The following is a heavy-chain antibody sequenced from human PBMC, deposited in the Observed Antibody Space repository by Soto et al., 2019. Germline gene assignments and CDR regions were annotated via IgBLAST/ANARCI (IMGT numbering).Heavy chain of an antibody. CDR2: IKSKTDSGTT. D-gene: IGHD3-10*01. J-gene: IGHJ6*03. Sequence: GGSLRLSCAASGFTFSNAWMNWVRQAPGKGLEWVGRIKSKTDSGTTDYAAPVKGRFTISRDDSKDTLYLQMNSLKTEDAAVYYCTTATVFFLNYYGSGTYYNWDYYYYYMDVWGKGTTVTVSS. CDR3: TTATVFFLNYYGSGTYYNWDYYYYYMDV. V-gene: IGHV3-15*01. CDR1: GFTFSNAW.